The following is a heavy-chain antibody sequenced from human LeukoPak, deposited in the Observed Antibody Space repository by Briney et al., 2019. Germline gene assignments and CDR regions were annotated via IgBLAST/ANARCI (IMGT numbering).Heavy chain of an antibody. V-gene: IGHV1-8*01. CDR1: GYTFTSYD. J-gene: IGHJ4*02. CDR2: MNPNSGNT. CDR3: ATGIAAAGTIFDY. D-gene: IGHD6-13*01. Sequence: ASVKVSCKASGYTFTSYDINWVRQATGQGLEWMGWMNPNSGNTGYAQKFQGRVTMTRNTSISTAYMELSSLRSKDTAVYYCATGIAAAGTIFDYWGQGTLVTVSS.